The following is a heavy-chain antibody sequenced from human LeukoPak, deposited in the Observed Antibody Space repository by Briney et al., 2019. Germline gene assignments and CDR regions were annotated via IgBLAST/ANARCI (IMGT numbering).Heavy chain of an antibody. D-gene: IGHD5-18*01. Sequence: ASVKVSCKASGYTFTGYYLHWLRQAPGQGLEWLGRINPNTGGTDDAQKFQGRVTMTRDTSINTAYMELSRLRPDDTAVYYCARDRSGYSYGEPLDHWGQGTLVIVSS. CDR3: ARDRSGYSYGEPLDH. CDR1: GYTFTGYY. V-gene: IGHV1-2*06. CDR2: INPNTGGT. J-gene: IGHJ4*02.